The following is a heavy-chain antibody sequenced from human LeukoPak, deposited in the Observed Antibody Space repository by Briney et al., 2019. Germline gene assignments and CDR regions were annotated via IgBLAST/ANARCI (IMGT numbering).Heavy chain of an antibody. CDR1: GGSFSGYY. D-gene: IGHD3-3*01. CDR3: ARALGFGVVIINYGMDV. Sequence: SETLSLTCAVYGGSFSGYYWSWIRQPPRKGLEWIGEINHSGSTNYNPSLKSRVTISVDTSKNQFSLKLSSVTAADTAVYYCARALGFGVVIINYGMDVWGQGTTVTVSS. CDR2: INHSGST. J-gene: IGHJ6*02. V-gene: IGHV4-34*01.